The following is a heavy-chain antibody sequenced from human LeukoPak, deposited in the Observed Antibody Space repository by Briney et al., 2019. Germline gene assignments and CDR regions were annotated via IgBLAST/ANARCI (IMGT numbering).Heavy chain of an antibody. V-gene: IGHV4-61*08. J-gene: IGHJ4*02. D-gene: IGHD2-2*01. Sequence: SGPTLVNPTQTLTVTCTFSGFSLSTSGMCVSWIRQPPGKGLEWIGYIYYSGSTNYNPSLKSRVTISVDTSKDQFSLKLSSVTAADTAVYYCARHVPEIDCISASCPAKGQFDYWGQGALVTVSS. CDR3: ARHVPEIDCISASCPAKGQFDY. CDR2: IYYSGST. CDR1: GFSLSTSGMC.